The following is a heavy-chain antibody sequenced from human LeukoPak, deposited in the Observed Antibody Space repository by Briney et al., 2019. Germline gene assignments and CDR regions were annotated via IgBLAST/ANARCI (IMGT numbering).Heavy chain of an antibody. V-gene: IGHV4-59*01. D-gene: IGHD2-2*01. Sequence: SETLSLTCTVSGGSISSYYWSWIRQPPGKGLEWIGYIYYSGSTNYNPSLKSRVTISVDTSKNQFSLKLSSVTAADTAVYYCARAVSVVPAQYYFDYWGQGTLVTVSS. CDR1: GGSISSYY. CDR2: IYYSGST. J-gene: IGHJ4*02. CDR3: ARAVSVVPAQYYFDY.